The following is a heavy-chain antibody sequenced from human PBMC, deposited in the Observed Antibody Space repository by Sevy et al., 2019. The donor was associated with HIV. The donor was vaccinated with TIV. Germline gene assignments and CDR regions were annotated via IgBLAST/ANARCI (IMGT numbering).Heavy chain of an antibody. CDR1: GFTFSSYA. Sequence: GGSLRLSCAASGFTFSSYAMHWVRQAPGKGLEWVAVISYDGSNKYYSDSVKGRFTISRDNSKNTLYLQMNSLRAEDTAVYYCAREATVVSLATYYFDYWGHGTLVTVSS. CDR3: AREATVVSLATYYFDY. D-gene: IGHD4-17*01. J-gene: IGHJ4*01. V-gene: IGHV3-30-3*01. CDR2: ISYDGSNK.